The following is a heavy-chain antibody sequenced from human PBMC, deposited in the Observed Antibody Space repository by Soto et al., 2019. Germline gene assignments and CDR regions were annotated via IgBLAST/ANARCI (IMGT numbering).Heavy chain of an antibody. Sequence: QAQVVQSVAEVRKPGSSVKLSCKASEGTFNSYAIAWVRQAPGQGLEWMGGISPYYNTLNYAQKFQDRVTITADDSTNTVYIELSSLRSDDTAGYFCATGASRWYPYFFDSWAPGTLVTVAS. CDR1: EGTFNSYA. V-gene: IGHV1-69*01. CDR3: ATGASRWYPYFFDS. D-gene: IGHD6-13*01. CDR2: ISPYYNTL. J-gene: IGHJ4*02.